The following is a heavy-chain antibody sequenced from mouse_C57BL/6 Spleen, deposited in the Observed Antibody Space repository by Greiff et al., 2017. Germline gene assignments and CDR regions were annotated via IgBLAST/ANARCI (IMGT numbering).Heavy chain of an antibody. J-gene: IGHJ4*01. CDR2: IYPGSGNT. V-gene: IGHV1-76*01. CDR3: ARSGESLRGAMDY. CDR1: GYTFTDYY. D-gene: IGHD1-1*01. Sequence: QVQLQQSGAELVRPGASVKLSCKASGYTFTDYYINWVKQRPGQGLEWIARIYPGSGNTYYNEKFKGKATLTAEKSSSTAYMQLSSLTSEDTAVYFCARSGESLRGAMDYWGQGTSVTVSS.